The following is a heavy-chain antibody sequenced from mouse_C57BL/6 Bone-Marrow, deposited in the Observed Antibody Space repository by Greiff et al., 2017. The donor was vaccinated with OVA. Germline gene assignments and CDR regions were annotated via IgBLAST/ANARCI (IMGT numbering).Heavy chain of an antibody. J-gene: IGHJ1*03. CDR1: GYSITSDY. CDR3: ARLAALPYWYFDV. V-gene: IGHV3-8*01. Sequence: EVQGVESGPGLAKPSQTLSLTCSVTGYSITSDYWNWIRKFPGNKLEYMGYISYSGSTYYNPSLKSRISIARDTSKNQYYLQLNSVTTEDTATYYCARLAALPYWYFDVWGTGTTVTVSS. CDR2: ISYSGST.